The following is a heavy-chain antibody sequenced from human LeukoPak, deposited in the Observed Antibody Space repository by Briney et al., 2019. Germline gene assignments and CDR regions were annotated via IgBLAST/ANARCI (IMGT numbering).Heavy chain of an antibody. D-gene: IGHD6-13*01. CDR1: GFIVSGFA. J-gene: IGHJ4*02. Sequence: PGGSLRLSCAASGFIVSGFAVHWVRQTSGRGLEWLGRIRTKSNDYATQYTASLKGRFTISRDDSKNTAYLQMNSLKTEDTAVYYCAKDPKYILAAAGNWGQGTLVTVSS. CDR3: AKDPKYILAAAGN. V-gene: IGHV3-73*01. CDR2: IRTKSNDYAT.